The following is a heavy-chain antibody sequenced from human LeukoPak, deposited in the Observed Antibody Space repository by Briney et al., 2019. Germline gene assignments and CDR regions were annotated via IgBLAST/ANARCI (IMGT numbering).Heavy chain of an antibody. Sequence: SVKVSCKASGGTFSSYAISWVRQAPGQGLEWMGGIIPIFGTANYAQKFQGRVTIPTDEPTSTAYMELSSLRSEDTAVYYCARGRDWNYAHFDYWGQGTLVTVPP. V-gene: IGHV1-69*05. CDR2: IIPIFGTA. J-gene: IGHJ4*02. CDR1: GGTFSSYA. CDR3: ARGRDWNYAHFDY. D-gene: IGHD1-7*01.